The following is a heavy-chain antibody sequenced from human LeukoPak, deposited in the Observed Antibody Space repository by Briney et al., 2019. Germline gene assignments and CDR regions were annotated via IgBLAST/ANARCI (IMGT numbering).Heavy chain of an antibody. V-gene: IGHV1-24*01. Sequence: GASVTVSCTVSGYTLTELSMHWVRQAPGKGLERMGGFDPEDGETIYAQKFQGRVTMTEDTSTDTAYMELSSLRSEDTAVYYCATDLWGFLEWLLNWGQGTLVTVSS. CDR2: FDPEDGET. J-gene: IGHJ4*02. D-gene: IGHD3-3*01. CDR3: ATDLWGFLEWLLN. CDR1: GYTLTELS.